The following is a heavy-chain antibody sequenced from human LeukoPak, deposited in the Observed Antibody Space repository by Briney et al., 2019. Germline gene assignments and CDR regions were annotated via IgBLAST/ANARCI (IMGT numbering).Heavy chain of an antibody. CDR3: ARDGENHYYDY. CDR2: IYCGGTI. D-gene: IGHD7-27*01. CDR1: GFAVSSNH. Sequence: TGGSLRLSCAASGFAVSSNHMSWFRQAPGKGLEWVSVIYCGGTIYYADSMKGRFTISRDNSKNTVYLEMNSLRAEDTAVYYCARDGENHYYDYWGQGTLVTVST. V-gene: IGHV3-66*01. J-gene: IGHJ4*02.